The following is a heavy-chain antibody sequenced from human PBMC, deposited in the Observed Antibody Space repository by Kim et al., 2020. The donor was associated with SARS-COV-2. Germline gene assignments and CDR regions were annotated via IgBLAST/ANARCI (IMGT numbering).Heavy chain of an antibody. CDR3: ARRPYYYGSGCSPIFDY. Sequence: GESLKISCKGSGYSFTSYWIGWVRQMPGKGLEWMGIIYPGDSDTRYSPSFQGQVTLPADKPISTAYLQWSSLKASDTARYYCARRPYYYGSGCSPIFDYWGQGDLVTASS. V-gene: IGHV5-51*01. J-gene: IGHJ4*02. CDR2: IYPGDSDT. D-gene: IGHD3-10*01. CDR1: GYSFTSYW.